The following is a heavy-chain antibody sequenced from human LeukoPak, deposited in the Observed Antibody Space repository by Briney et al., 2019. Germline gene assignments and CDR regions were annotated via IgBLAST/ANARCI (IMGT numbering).Heavy chain of an antibody. CDR1: GFPFNDQT. Sequence: SLTLSCPASGFPFNDQTMSWVRQAPGKGPDGVASMREDGTEIHYVDSVKGRFTISRDNFKKSVYLQMNSLRDEDTAVYYCVRGGATGGRFENWGQGTLVTVSS. CDR2: MREDGTEI. CDR3: VRGGATGGRFEN. V-gene: IGHV3-7*01. D-gene: IGHD1-26*01. J-gene: IGHJ4*02.